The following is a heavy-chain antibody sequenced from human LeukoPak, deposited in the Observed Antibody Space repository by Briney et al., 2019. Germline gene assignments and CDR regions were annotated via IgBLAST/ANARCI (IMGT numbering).Heavy chain of an antibody. V-gene: IGHV5-51*01. D-gene: IGHD2-2*01. Sequence: GESLKISCKGSGYRFTSYWIGWVRQMPGKGLEWMGIIYPGDSDTRYSPSFQGQVTISADKSISTAYLQWSSLKASDTAMYYCARHPYCSSTSCYGYFQHWGQGTLVTVSS. CDR1: GYRFTSYW. J-gene: IGHJ1*01. CDR2: IYPGDSDT. CDR3: ARHPYCSSTSCYGYFQH.